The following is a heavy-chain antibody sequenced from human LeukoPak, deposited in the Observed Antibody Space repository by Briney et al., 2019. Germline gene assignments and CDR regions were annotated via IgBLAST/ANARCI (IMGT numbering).Heavy chain of an antibody. D-gene: IGHD4-17*01. V-gene: IGHV3-21*01. CDR1: GFTFSSYS. J-gene: IGHJ3*02. CDR3: ARSSPYGDYLLNASDI. CDR2: ISSSSIYI. Sequence: GGSLRLSCAGSGFTFSSYSMNWVRQAPGKGLEWVSSISSSSIYIYYADSVKGRFTISRDNAKNSLYLQMNSLRAEDTAVYYCARSSPYGDYLLNASDIWGQGTMVTVSS.